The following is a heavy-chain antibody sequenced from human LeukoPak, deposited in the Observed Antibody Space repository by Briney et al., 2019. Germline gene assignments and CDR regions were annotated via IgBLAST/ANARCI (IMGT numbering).Heavy chain of an antibody. D-gene: IGHD3-22*01. V-gene: IGHV1-8*01. CDR1: GYTFTSYD. CDR2: MNPNSGNT. J-gene: IGHJ5*02. CDR3: ATTIPGQWLILRGHAWWFDP. Sequence: ASVKVSCKASGYTFTSYDINWVRQATGQGLEWMGWMNPNSGNTGYAQKFQGRVTMTRNTSISTAYMELSSLRSEDTAVCYCATTIPGQWLILRGHAWWFDPWGQGTLVTVSS.